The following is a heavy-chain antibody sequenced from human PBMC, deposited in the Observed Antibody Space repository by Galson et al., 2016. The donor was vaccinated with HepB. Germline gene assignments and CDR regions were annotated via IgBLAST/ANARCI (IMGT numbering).Heavy chain of an antibody. CDR3: ARDDSGGWYGFHYGMDV. J-gene: IGHJ6*02. CDR1: GASISGYY. Sequence: ETLSLSCTVSGASISGYYLSWIQQPPGKGLEWIGYIYYSGRTNYHPSLKSRVTISVDTSKNQFSLKLSSVTAADTAVYYCARDDSGGWYGFHYGMDVWGQGTTVTVSS. D-gene: IGHD6-19*01. CDR2: IYYSGRT. V-gene: IGHV4-59*01.